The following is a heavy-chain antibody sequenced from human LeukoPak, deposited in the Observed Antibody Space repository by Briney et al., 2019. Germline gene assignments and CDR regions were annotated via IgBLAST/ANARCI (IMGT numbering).Heavy chain of an antibody. Sequence: GGSLRLSCAASGFTFCNAWMNWVRQAPGKGLEWVGRIKSKTDGGTTGYAAPVKGRFTISRDDSKNTLYLQMNSLKTEDTAVYYCTTNDEYSSGWPFWGQGTLVTVSS. D-gene: IGHD6-19*01. V-gene: IGHV3-15*01. CDR1: GFTFCNAW. CDR2: IKSKTDGGTT. J-gene: IGHJ4*02. CDR3: TTNDEYSSGWPF.